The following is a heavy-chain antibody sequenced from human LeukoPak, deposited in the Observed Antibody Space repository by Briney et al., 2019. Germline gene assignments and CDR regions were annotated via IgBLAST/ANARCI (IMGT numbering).Heavy chain of an antibody. CDR1: GFTFSSYG. CDR2: ISYDGGNK. CDR3: AKDRLGELSFLDY. V-gene: IGHV3-30*18. Sequence: GRSLRLSCAASGFTFSSYGMHWVRQAPGKGLEWVAVISYDGGNKYYVDSVKGRFTISRDNSKNTLYLQISSLRAEDTAMYYCAKDRLGELSFLDYWGQGTLVTVSS. D-gene: IGHD3-16*02. J-gene: IGHJ4*02.